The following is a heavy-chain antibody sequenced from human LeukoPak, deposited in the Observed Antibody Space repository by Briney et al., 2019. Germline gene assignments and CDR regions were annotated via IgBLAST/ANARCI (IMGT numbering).Heavy chain of an antibody. J-gene: IGHJ5*02. CDR3: ARGLQRGYCSGGSCYYRFDP. CDR2: MNPNSGNT. Sequence: ASVKVSCKASGYTFTSYDINWVRQATGQGLEWMGWMNPNSGNTGYAQKFQGRVTMTRNTSISTAYMELSSLRSEDTAVYYCARGLQRGYCSGGSCYYRFDPWGQGTLVTVSS. CDR1: GYTFTSYD. V-gene: IGHV1-8*01. D-gene: IGHD2-15*01.